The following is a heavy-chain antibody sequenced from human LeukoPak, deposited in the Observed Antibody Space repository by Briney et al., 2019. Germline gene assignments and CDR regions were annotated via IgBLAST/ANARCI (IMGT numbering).Heavy chain of an antibody. V-gene: IGHV3-30*04. CDR2: ISYDGSNK. J-gene: IGHJ6*02. CDR1: GFTFSSYA. Sequence: GGSLRLSCAASGFTFSSYAMHWVRQAPGKGPEWVAVISYDGSNKYYADSVKGRFTISRDNSKNTLYLQMNSLRAEDTAVYYCARAYYYGMDVWGQGTTVTVSS. CDR3: ARAYYYGMDV.